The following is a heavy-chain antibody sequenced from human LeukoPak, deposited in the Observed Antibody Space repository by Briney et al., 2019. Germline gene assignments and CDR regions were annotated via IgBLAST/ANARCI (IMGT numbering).Heavy chain of an antibody. CDR1: GYTFTGYN. J-gene: IGHJ5*02. V-gene: IGHV1-2*02. Sequence: GASVRVSCKASGYTFTGYNMHWVRQAPGQGPEWMGWINPNTGGTNYAQKFQGRVTMTRDTSISTAYMELGRLRSDDTAVYYCARRAIFGALNWFDPWGQGTLVTVSS. CDR3: ARRAIFGALNWFDP. CDR2: INPNTGGT. D-gene: IGHD3-3*01.